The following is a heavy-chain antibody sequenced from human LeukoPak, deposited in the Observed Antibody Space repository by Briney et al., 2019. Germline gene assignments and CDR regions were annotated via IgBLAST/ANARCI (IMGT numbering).Heavy chain of an antibody. CDR3: ARLSFGSGSRYNFYFDS. CDR2: IYYTGNS. CDR1: GGSISSGSYY. J-gene: IGHJ4*02. Sequence: PSETLSLTCTVSGGSISSGSYYWGWIRQPPGKGLEWIGSIYYTGNSYCSPSLKSRVTISVDASKHQFSLNLRSVTAADTAVYYCARLSFGSGSRYNFYFDSWGQGAPVTVSA. D-gene: IGHD3-10*01. V-gene: IGHV4-39*01.